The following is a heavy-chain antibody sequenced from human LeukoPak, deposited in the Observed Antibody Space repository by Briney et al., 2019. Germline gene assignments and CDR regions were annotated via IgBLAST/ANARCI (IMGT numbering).Heavy chain of an antibody. Sequence: SETLSLTCTVSGGSISSYYWSWIRQPPGKGLEWIGYIYYSGSTNYNPSLKSRVTISVDTSKNQFSLKLSSVTAADTAVYYCAAAAGYYFDYWGQGTLVTVSS. D-gene: IGHD6-13*01. V-gene: IGHV4-59*01. CDR2: IYYSGST. CDR3: AAAAGYYFDY. J-gene: IGHJ4*02. CDR1: GGSISSYY.